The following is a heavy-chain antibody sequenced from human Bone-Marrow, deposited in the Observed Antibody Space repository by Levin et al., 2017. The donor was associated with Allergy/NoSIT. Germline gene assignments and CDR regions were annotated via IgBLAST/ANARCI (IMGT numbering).Heavy chain of an antibody. CDR3: ARGRVLLLFGAKGPPHYFNC. CDR2: INHSGGT. D-gene: IGHD3-10*01. Sequence: PSETLSLTCAVYGGSFSDYYWSWIRQPPGKGLEWIGEINHSGGTNYNPSLKSRVTVSLDTSKNQFSLRLSSVTAADTAVYFCARGRVLLLFGAKGPPHYFNCWGQGTPVTVSS. J-gene: IGHJ4*02. V-gene: IGHV4-34*01. CDR1: GGSFSDYY.